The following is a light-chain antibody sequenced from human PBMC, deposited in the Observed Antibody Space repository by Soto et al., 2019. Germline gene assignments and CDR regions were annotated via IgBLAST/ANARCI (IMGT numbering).Light chain of an antibody. CDR2: KAS. J-gene: IGKJ1*01. CDR3: QQYGSSSPWT. Sequence: DLQMTQSPSTLSASVGDRVTITCRASQSISSWLAWYQQKPGRAPKLLIYKASSLETGVPSRFSGSGSGTEFTLIISSLQPDDFAIYYCQQYGSSSPWTFGQGTKVEIK. CDR1: QSISSW. V-gene: IGKV1-5*03.